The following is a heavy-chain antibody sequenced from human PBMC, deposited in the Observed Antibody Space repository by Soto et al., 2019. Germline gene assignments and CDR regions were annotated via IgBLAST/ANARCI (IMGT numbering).Heavy chain of an antibody. CDR1: SGSISSSNG. CDR3: SCATKVVATHFYYYYYMDV. D-gene: IGHD2-2*01. J-gene: IGHJ6*03. V-gene: IGHV4-4*02. Sequence: PSETLSLTCAVSSGSISSSNGWSWVRQPPGKGLEWIGAIYHSGSTNYNPSLKSRVTISVDKSKNQFSLKLSSVTAADTDGYNRSCATKVVATHFYYYYYMDVWGKGTTVTVSS. CDR2: IYHSGST.